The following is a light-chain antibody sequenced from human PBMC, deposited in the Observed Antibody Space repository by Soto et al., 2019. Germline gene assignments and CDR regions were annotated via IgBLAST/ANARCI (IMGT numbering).Light chain of an antibody. V-gene: IGLV1-40*01. J-gene: IGLJ2*01. Sequence: QSVLTQPPSVSGAPGQRVTISCTGSSSNIGTGYDVHWYQQLPGTAPKLLIYGDTNRPSGVPDRFSGSKSATSASLAITGLQAEDEADHYCQSYDSSLSGSDVVFGGGTQLTVL. CDR2: GDT. CDR3: QSYDSSLSGSDVV. CDR1: SSNIGTGYD.